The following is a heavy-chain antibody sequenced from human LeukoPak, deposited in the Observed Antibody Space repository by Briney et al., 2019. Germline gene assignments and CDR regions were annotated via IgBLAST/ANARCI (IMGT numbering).Heavy chain of an antibody. CDR3: ARARLTKGGSNWFDP. J-gene: IGHJ5*02. V-gene: IGHV4-38-2*02. Sequence: PSETLSLTCNVSGYSISSGYYWGWIRQPPGKGLEWSGSIYHSGSTYYNPSLKSRVTISVDTSKNQFSLKLSSVTAADTAVYYCARARLTKGGSNWFDPWGQGTLVTVSS. CDR2: IYHSGST. D-gene: IGHD4/OR15-4a*01. CDR1: GYSISSGYY.